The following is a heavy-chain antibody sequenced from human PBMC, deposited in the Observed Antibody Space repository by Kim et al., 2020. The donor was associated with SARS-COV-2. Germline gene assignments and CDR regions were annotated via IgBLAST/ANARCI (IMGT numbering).Heavy chain of an antibody. D-gene: IGHD2-8*02. Sequence: ASVKVSCKASGYTFTGYYMHWVRQAPGQGLEWMGRINPNSGGTNYAQKFQGRVTMTRDTSISTAYMELSRLRSDDTAVYYCAREPYCTGGVCLGDYWGQGTLVTVSS. CDR1: GYTFTGYY. CDR3: AREPYCTGGVCLGDY. CDR2: INPNSGGT. V-gene: IGHV1-2*06. J-gene: IGHJ4*02.